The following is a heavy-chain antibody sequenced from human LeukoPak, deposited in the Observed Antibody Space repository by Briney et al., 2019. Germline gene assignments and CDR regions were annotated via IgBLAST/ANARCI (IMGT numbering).Heavy chain of an antibody. V-gene: IGHV3-23*01. CDR1: GFTFSSYA. Sequence: PGGSLRLPCAASGFTFSSYAMSWVRQAPGKGLEWVSAISGSGGSTYYADSVKGRFTISRDNSKNTLYLQMNSLRAEDTAVYYCAKGDYGSGSYPDYWGQGTLVTVSS. CDR2: ISGSGGST. CDR3: AKGDYGSGSYPDY. J-gene: IGHJ4*02. D-gene: IGHD3-10*01.